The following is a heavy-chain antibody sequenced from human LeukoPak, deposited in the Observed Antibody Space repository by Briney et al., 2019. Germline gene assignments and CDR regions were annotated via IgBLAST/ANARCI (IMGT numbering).Heavy chain of an antibody. Sequence: SETLSLTCAVYGGSFSSYYWSWIRQPPGKGLEWIGEINHSGSTNYNPSLKSRVTISVDTSKNQFSLKLSSVTAADTAVYYCARRWGPHYYGSGSYFHYWGQGTLVTVSS. V-gene: IGHV4-34*01. D-gene: IGHD3-10*01. CDR1: GGSFSSYY. CDR3: ARRWGPHYYGSGSYFHY. CDR2: INHSGST. J-gene: IGHJ4*02.